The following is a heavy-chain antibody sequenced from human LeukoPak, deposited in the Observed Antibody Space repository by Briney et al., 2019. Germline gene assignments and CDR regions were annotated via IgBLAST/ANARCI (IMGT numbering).Heavy chain of an antibody. CDR2: IYYSGST. J-gene: IGHJ4*02. V-gene: IGHV4-30-4*01. CDR1: GGSISSGDYY. D-gene: IGHD2-2*01. Sequence: KPSETLSLTCTVSGGSISSGDYYWSWIRQPPGKGLEWIGYIYYSGSTYYNPSLKSRVTISVDTPRNQFSLKLSSVTAADTAVYYCARDTPAATDYWGQGTLVTVSS. CDR3: ARDTPAATDY.